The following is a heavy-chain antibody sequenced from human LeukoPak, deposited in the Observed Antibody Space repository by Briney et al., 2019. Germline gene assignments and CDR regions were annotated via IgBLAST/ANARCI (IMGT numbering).Heavy chain of an antibody. J-gene: IGHJ6*03. D-gene: IGHD6-13*01. CDR1: GFTFSSYW. Sequence: GGSLRLSCAASGFTFSSYWMSCVRQAPGKGLEWVANIKQDGSEKYYVDSVKGRFTISRDNAKNSLYLQMNSLRAEDTAVYYCARIQYSSSWYGNYYYYYMDVWGKGTTVTVSS. CDR3: ARIQYSSSWYGNYYYYYMDV. CDR2: IKQDGSEK. V-gene: IGHV3-7*01.